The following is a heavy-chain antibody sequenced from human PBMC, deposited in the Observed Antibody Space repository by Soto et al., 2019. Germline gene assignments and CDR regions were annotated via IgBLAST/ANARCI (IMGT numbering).Heavy chain of an antibody. V-gene: IGHV4-30-2*01. CDR2: IYHSGST. D-gene: IGHD5-12*01. CDR3: ASHIVATMIFDY. Sequence: ASETLSLTCAVSGGSINSGDYSWSWIRQPPGKGLEWIGYIYHSGSTYYNPSLKSRVTISVDRSKNQFSLKLSSVTAADTAVYYCASHIVATMIFDYWGQGTLVTVSS. CDR1: GGSINSGDYS. J-gene: IGHJ4*02.